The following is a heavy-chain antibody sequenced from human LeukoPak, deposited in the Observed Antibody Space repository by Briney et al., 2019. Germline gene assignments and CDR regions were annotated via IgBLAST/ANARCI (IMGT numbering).Heavy chain of an antibody. CDR2: ISYDGSNK. V-gene: IGHV3-30-3*01. Sequence: GGSLRLSCAASGITFSSYAMHWVRQAPGKGLEWVAFISYDGSNKFYAGSVKGRFTISRDNSKNTLYLQMNALRYEDTAIYYCARDHDWAFDLWGQGTLVTVSS. J-gene: IGHJ4*02. CDR1: GITFSSYA. D-gene: IGHD3-9*01. CDR3: ARDHDWAFDL.